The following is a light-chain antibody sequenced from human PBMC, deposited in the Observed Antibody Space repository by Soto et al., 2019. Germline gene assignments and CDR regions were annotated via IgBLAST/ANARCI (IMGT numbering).Light chain of an antibody. CDR1: QIVYNGY. CDR3: LQYVSSPRT. Sequence: ENVLTQSPGTLSLSPGESATLSCRASQIVYNGYLAWYQQKPGQPPRLLIFGASTRASGVPDRFSGSESGTDFTLTINRLQPEDFAVYYCLQYVSSPRTFDQGTRVEIK. J-gene: IGKJ1*01. CDR2: GAS. V-gene: IGKV3-20*01.